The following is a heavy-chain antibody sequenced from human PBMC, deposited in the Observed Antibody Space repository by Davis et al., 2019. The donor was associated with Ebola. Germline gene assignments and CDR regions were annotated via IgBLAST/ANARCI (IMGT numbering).Heavy chain of an antibody. CDR3: AKDADEDDYGLFDY. J-gene: IGHJ4*02. V-gene: IGHV3-7*03. D-gene: IGHD4-17*01. CDR1: QFNFTGAW. CDR2: TNPDASEK. Sequence: GESLKISCAGSQFNFTGAWTNWVRQAPGKGLEWVASTNPDASEKYYVDSARGRFTISRDNAKKSLYLQMNSLRVEDTAIYYCAKDADEDDYGLFDYWGQGALVTVSS.